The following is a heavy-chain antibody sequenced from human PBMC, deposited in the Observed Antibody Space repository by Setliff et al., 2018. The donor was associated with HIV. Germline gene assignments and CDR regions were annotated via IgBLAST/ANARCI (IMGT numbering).Heavy chain of an antibody. D-gene: IGHD3-16*02. CDR1: GYSIVRYY. V-gene: IGHV4-59*12. J-gene: IGHJ3*02. CDR3: ARGRDYASGNYHYTGGGAFDI. Sequence: ETLSLTCAVSGYSIVRYYWTWIRQPPGKGPEWIGYIYYSGNTYYNPSPKSRVTISIDTSKNQFPLKLISVLAADTAVYYCARGRDYASGNYHYTGGGAFDIGGQGTMVTVSS. CDR2: IYYSGNT.